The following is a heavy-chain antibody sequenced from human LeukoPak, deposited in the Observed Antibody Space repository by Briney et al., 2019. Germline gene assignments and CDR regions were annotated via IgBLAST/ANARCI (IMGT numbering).Heavy chain of an antibody. CDR3: ARDLGQYYDTSDNWFDP. D-gene: IGHD3-22*01. CDR1: GFTFSNHA. J-gene: IGHJ5*02. Sequence: GRSLRLSCAASGFTFSNHAMHWVRQAPGKGLEWVAVISYDGSNKYYTDSVKGRFTISRDNAKNTLNLQMNSLRAEDTAVYYCARDLGQYYDTSDNWFDPWGQGTLVTVSS. CDR2: ISYDGSNK. V-gene: IGHV3-30*04.